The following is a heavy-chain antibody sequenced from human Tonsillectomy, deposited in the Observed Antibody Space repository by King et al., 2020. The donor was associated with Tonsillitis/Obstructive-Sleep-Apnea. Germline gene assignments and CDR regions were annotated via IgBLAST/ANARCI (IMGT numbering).Heavy chain of an antibody. CDR2: IYYSGST. V-gene: IGHV4-39*01. Sequence: VQLQESGPGLVKASETLSLTCTVSGGSISSSSYYWGWVRQPPGKGLEWIASIYYSGSTYYNPSLKSRVTISVDTSPNQFSLKLSSVTAADTAVYYCARHPRLGQYYYYYGMDVWGQGTTVTVSS. D-gene: IGHD3-16*01. CDR1: GGSISSSSYY. J-gene: IGHJ6*02. CDR3: ARHPRLGQYYYYYGMDV.